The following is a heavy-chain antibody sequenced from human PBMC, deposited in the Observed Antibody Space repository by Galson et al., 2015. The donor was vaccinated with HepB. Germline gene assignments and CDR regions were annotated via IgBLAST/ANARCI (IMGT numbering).Heavy chain of an antibody. Sequence: SVKVSCKASGGTFSRYAINWVRQAPGQGLEWMGGIVPIFGKANYAQKFQDRVTITADKSTSTVNMELSSLRSDDPAVYYCASRRPYIPLGPIRELFPVVEPPDIWGRGTMVTVSS. CDR2: IVPIFGKA. CDR1: GGTFSRYA. CDR3: ASRRPYIPLGPIRELFPVVEPPDI. J-gene: IGHJ3*02. V-gene: IGHV1-69*06. D-gene: IGHD3-10*01.